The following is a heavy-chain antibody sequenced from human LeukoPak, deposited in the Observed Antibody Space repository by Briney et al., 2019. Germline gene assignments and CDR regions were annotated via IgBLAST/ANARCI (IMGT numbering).Heavy chain of an antibody. CDR2: IYCGGGT. CDR1: GFTVSSSY. D-gene: IGHD3-10*01. Sequence: GGSLRLSCAASGFTVSSSYMSWVRQAPGRGLEWVSVIYCGGGTYYADSVKGRFTISRDSSKNTLYLQMNRLRPEDTAFYYCAQDYSDVDSYYHPSGDWGQGTLVTASS. J-gene: IGHJ4*02. V-gene: IGHV3-66*01. CDR3: AQDYSDVDSYYHPSGD.